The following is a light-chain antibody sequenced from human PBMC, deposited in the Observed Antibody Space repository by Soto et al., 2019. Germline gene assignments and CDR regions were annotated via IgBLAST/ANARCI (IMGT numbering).Light chain of an antibody. CDR2: EVS. CDR1: SSDIGAYNY. J-gene: IGLJ2*01. V-gene: IGLV2-14*01. CDR3: SSYTSSSTVV. Sequence: QSALTQPASVSGSPGQSITVSCTGTSSDIGAYNYVSWYQPHPGKAPKLMIYEVSHRPSGVSNRFSGSKSDNTASLTISGLQAEDAADYYCSSYTSSSTVVFGGGTKLTVL.